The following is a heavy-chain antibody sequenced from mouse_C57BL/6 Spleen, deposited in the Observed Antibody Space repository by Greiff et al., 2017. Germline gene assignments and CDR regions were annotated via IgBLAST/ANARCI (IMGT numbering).Heavy chain of an antibody. CDR3: ARGETAQATDY. D-gene: IGHD3-2*02. J-gene: IGHJ2*01. Sequence: VQLQQSGAELVKPGASVKISCKASGYAFSSYWMNWVKQRPGKGLEWIGQIYPGDGDTNYNGKFKGKATLTADKSSSTAYMQLSSLTSEDSAVYFCARGETAQATDYWGQGTTLTVSS. V-gene: IGHV1-80*01. CDR1: GYAFSSYW. CDR2: IYPGDGDT.